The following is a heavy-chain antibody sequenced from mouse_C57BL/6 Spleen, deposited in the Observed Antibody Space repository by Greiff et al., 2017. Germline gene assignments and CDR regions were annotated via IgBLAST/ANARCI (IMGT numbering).Heavy chain of an antibody. J-gene: IGHJ3*01. CDR2: IHPNSGST. Sequence: QVPLRQPGAELVKPGASVKLSCKASGYTFTSYWMHWVKQRPGQGLEWIGMIHPNSGSTNYNEKFKSKATLTVDKSSSTAYMHLSSLTSEDSAVYYCARYWGNYDAYWGQGTLVTVSA. V-gene: IGHV1-64*01. CDR3: ARYWGNYDAY. D-gene: IGHD2-1*01. CDR1: GYTFTSYW.